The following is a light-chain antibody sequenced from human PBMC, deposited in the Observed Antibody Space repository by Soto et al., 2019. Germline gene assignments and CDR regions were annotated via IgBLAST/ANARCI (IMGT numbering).Light chain of an antibody. CDR1: QSVSSY. CDR3: QQYNNWPLWT. V-gene: IGKV3-15*01. CDR2: DAS. Sequence: EIVMPQSPSTLSVSPGERSTLSCMSSQSVSSYLAWYQQKPGQAPRLLIYDASNRATGIPARFSGSGSGTEFTLTISSLQSEDFAVYYCQQYNNWPLWTFGQGTKVDIK. J-gene: IGKJ1*01.